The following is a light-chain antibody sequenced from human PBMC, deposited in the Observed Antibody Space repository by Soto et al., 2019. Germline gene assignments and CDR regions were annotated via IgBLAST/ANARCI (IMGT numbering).Light chain of an antibody. CDR3: QQYNGYRWT. Sequence: DIQMTQSPTSLSASVGDSVTITCRASQSISNWLAWHQQKPGKVPKILIYKASSLESGVPSRFSGSGSGTEFTLTISSLQPDDFATYYCQQYNGYRWTFGQGTKVDIK. J-gene: IGKJ1*01. CDR2: KAS. CDR1: QSISNW. V-gene: IGKV1-5*03.